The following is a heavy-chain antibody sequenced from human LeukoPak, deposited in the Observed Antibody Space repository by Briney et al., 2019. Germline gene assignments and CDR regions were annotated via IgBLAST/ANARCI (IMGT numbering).Heavy chain of an antibody. CDR1: GYTFTSYA. J-gene: IGHJ4*02. V-gene: IGHV1-3*01. CDR3: ARAAVVVPAAYLDY. CDR2: INASNGNT. Sequence: RASVKVSCKASGYTFTSYAMHWVRQAPGQRLEWMGWINASNGNTKYSQKFQGRVTITRDTSASTAYMELSSLRSEDTAVYYCARAAVVVPAAYLDYWGQGTLVTVSS. D-gene: IGHD2-2*01.